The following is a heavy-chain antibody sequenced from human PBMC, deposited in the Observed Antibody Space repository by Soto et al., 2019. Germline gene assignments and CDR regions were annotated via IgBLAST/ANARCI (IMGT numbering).Heavy chain of an antibody. CDR1: GGSISSYY. CDR2: NYYSGST. CDR3: ARERRTRRLGMDV. Sequence: QVQLQESGPGLVKPSETLSLTCTVSGGSISSYYWSWIRQPPGKGLEWIGYNYYSGSTNYNPSRKRRVTISVDTSKNQCSLKLSSVTAADTAVYYCARERRTRRLGMDVWGQGTTVTVSS. V-gene: IGHV4-59*01. J-gene: IGHJ6*02.